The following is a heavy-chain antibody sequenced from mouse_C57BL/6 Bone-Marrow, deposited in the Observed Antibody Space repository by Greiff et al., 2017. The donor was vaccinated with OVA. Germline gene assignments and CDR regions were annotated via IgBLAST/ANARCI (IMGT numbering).Heavy chain of an antibody. D-gene: IGHD4-1*01. Sequence: QVQLQQPGAELVKPGASVKLSCKASGYTFTSYWMQWVKQRPGQGLEWIGEIDPSDSYTNYNQKFKGKATLTVDTSSSTAYMQLSSLTSEDSAVYYCAIPTGTRGYFDVWGTGTTVTVSS. CDR2: IDPSDSYT. V-gene: IGHV1-50*01. CDR1: GYTFTSYW. J-gene: IGHJ1*03. CDR3: AIPTGTRGYFDV.